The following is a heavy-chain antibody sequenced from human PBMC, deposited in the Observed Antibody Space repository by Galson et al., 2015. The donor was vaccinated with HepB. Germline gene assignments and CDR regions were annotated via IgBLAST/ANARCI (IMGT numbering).Heavy chain of an antibody. Sequence: SLRLSCAASGFTFSSYAMSWVRQAPGKGLEWVSAISGSGGSTYYADSVKGRFTISRDNSKNTLYLQMNSLRAEDTAVYYCAKDRYSSSWYQDYWGQGTLVTVSS. V-gene: IGHV3-23*01. CDR3: AKDRYSSSWYQDY. D-gene: IGHD6-13*01. CDR1: GFTFSSYA. CDR2: ISGSGGST. J-gene: IGHJ4*02.